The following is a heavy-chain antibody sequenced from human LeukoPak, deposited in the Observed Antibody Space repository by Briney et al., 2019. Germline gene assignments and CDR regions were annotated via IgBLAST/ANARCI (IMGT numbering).Heavy chain of an antibody. CDR2: ISSSGSTI. CDR1: GFTFSSYS. D-gene: IGHD6-19*01. CDR3: AKDSRLAVAAQYYFDY. Sequence: GGSLRLSCAASGFTFSSYSMNWVRQAPGKGLEWVSYISSSGSTIYYADSVKGRFTISRDNAKNSLYLQMNSLRAEDTAVYYCAKDSRLAVAAQYYFDYWGQGTLVTVSS. V-gene: IGHV3-48*04. J-gene: IGHJ4*02.